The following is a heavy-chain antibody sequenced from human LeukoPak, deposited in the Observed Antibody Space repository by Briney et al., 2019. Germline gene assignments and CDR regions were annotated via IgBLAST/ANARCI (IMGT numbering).Heavy chain of an antibody. Sequence: GGSLRLSCAASGFTFDNYGMSWVRQVPGKGLEWVSSINANGGSIAYADSVRGRFTISRDNAKNSLYLQMNSLRAEDTAFYYCVRHDFWSGFKGGDYWGQGTLVTVSS. CDR3: VRHDFWSGFKGGDY. CDR1: GFTFDNYG. V-gene: IGHV3-20*04. J-gene: IGHJ4*02. CDR2: INANGGSI. D-gene: IGHD3-3*01.